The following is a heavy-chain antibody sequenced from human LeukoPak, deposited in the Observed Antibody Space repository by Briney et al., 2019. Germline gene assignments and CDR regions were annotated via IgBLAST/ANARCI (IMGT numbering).Heavy chain of an antibody. J-gene: IGHJ3*02. CDR1: GGSISSGDYY. CDR2: IYYSGST. Sequence: TLSLACTVSGGSISSGDYYWNWIRQHPGKGLEWIGYIYYSGSTYYNPSLKSRVTISVDTSKNQFSLKLSSVTAADTAVYYCARDCSSTSCPIDDAFDIWGQGTMVTVSS. V-gene: IGHV4-31*03. CDR3: ARDCSSTSCPIDDAFDI. D-gene: IGHD2-2*01.